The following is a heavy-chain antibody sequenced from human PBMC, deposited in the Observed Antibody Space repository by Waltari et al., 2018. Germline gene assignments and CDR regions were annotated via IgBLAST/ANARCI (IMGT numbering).Heavy chain of an antibody. CDR1: GYSISSGYY. D-gene: IGHD1-26*01. J-gene: IGHJ3*02. Sequence: QVQLQESGPGLVKPSETLSLTCAVSGYSISSGYYWGWIRQPPGKGLEWIGSIYHSGRTYDNPSLKSRVTISVDTSKNQFSLKLSSVTAADTAVYYCARALVGATRIAFDIWGQGTMVTVSS. CDR3: ARALVGATRIAFDI. CDR2: IYHSGRT. V-gene: IGHV4-38-2*01.